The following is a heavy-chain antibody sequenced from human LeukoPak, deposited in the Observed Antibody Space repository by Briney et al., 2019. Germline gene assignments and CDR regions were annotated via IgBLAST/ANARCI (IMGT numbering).Heavy chain of an antibody. V-gene: IGHV3-7*01. D-gene: IGHD6-6*01. J-gene: IGHJ4*02. CDR2: IKQDGSEK. CDR1: GFTFSSYG. CDR3: ARVYRSSSGYCFDF. Sequence: GGSLRLSCAASGFTFSSYGMSWVRQAPGKGLEWVANIKQDGSEKYYVDSVKGRFTVSRDNAKNSLYLQMNSLRAEDTAVYHCARVYRSSSGYCFDFWGQGTLVTVSS.